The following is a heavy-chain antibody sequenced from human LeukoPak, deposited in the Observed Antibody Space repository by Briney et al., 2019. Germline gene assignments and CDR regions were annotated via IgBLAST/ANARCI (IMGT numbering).Heavy chain of an antibody. Sequence: SETLSLTCTVSGGSISSSSYYWGWIRQPPGKGLEWIGSIYYSGSTYYNPSLKSRVTISVDTSKNQFSLKLSSVTAADTAVYYCARERQYHYDSSGYPIWGQGTMVTVSS. CDR1: GGSISSSSYY. CDR2: IYYSGST. D-gene: IGHD3-22*01. V-gene: IGHV4-39*07. CDR3: ARERQYHYDSSGYPI. J-gene: IGHJ3*02.